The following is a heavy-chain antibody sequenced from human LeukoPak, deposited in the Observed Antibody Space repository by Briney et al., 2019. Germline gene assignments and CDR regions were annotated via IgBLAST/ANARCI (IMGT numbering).Heavy chain of an antibody. CDR1: GYSISSGYY. J-gene: IGHJ5*02. CDR3: ARKNYDFWSGYYKNWFDP. Sequence: SETLSLTCTVSGYSISSGYYWGWIRQPLGKGLEWIGSIYHSGSTYYNPSLKSRVTISVDTSKNQFSLKLSSVTAADTAVYYCARKNYDFWSGYYKNWFDPWGQGTLVTVSS. D-gene: IGHD3-3*01. V-gene: IGHV4-38-2*02. CDR2: IYHSGST.